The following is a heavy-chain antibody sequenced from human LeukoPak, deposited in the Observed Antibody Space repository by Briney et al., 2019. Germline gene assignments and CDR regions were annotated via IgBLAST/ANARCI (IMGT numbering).Heavy chain of an antibody. D-gene: IGHD6-13*01. CDR1: GFTFSSYG. Sequence: GGSLRLSCAASGFTFSSYGMHWVRQAPGKGLEWVALISYDGSDKYYADSVKGRFTISRDNSKNTLYLQMNSLRAEDTAVYYCAKDRITAAGTPFDSWGQGTLVTVSS. J-gene: IGHJ4*02. CDR3: AKDRITAAGTPFDS. V-gene: IGHV3-30*18. CDR2: ISYDGSDK.